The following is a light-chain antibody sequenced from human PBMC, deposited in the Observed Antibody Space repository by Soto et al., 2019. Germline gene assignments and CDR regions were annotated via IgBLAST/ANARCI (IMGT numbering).Light chain of an antibody. Sequence: EIVLTQSPGTLSLSPGERATLSCRASQSVSSSYLAWYQQKPGQAPRLLIYGASSRATGIPDRFSDSGSGTDFTLTISRLEPEDFAVYYCQQYGSSVTFGPGTKVDIK. CDR3: QQYGSSVT. J-gene: IGKJ3*01. CDR1: QSVSSSY. V-gene: IGKV3-20*01. CDR2: GAS.